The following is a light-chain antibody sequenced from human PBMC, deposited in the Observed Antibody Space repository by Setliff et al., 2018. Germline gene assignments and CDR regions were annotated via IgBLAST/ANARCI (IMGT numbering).Light chain of an antibody. Sequence: QSALTRPRSVSGSPGQSVTLSCTGTSSDVGGYNCVSWYQQHPGKAPKLMIYDVSKRPSGVPDRFSGSKSGNTASLTISGLQAEDEADYYCCSYAGSYTDVFGTGTKVTVL. CDR1: SSDVGGYNC. CDR3: CSYAGSYTDV. J-gene: IGLJ1*01. V-gene: IGLV2-11*01. CDR2: DVS.